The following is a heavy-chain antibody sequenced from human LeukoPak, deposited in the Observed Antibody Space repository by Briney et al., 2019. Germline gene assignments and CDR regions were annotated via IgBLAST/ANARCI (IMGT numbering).Heavy chain of an antibody. D-gene: IGHD2-15*01. J-gene: IGHJ4*02. V-gene: IGHV3-23*01. CDR3: ANTGYCSGGSCYGDPSFDY. Sequence: GGSLRLSCAASGFTFGSYAMSWVRQAPGKGLEWVSAISGSGGSTYYADSVKGRFTISRDNSKNTLYLQMNSLRAEDTAVYYCANTGYCSGGSCYGDPSFDYWGQGTLVTVSS. CDR2: ISGSGGST. CDR1: GFTFGSYA.